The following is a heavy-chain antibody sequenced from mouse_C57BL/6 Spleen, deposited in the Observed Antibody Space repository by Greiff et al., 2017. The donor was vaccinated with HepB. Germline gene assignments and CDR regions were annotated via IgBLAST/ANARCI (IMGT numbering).Heavy chain of an antibody. V-gene: IGHV1-76*01. CDR1: GYTFTDYY. CDR3: ARSGKFYYGNYDYAMDY. Sequence: VQLQQSGAELVRPGASVKLSCKASGYTFTDYYINWVKQRPGQGLEWIARIYPGSGNTYYNEKFKGKATLTAEKTSSTAYMQLSSLTSEDSAVYFGARSGKFYYGNYDYAMDYWGQGTSVTVSS. CDR2: IYPGSGNT. J-gene: IGHJ4*01. D-gene: IGHD2-1*01.